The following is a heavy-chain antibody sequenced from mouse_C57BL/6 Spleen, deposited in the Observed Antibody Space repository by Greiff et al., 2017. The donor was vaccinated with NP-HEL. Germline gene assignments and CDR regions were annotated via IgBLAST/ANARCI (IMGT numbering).Heavy chain of an antibody. CDR3: ARAGYYDYDGYFDY. J-gene: IGHJ2*01. D-gene: IGHD2-4*01. V-gene: IGHV1-69*01. CDR2: IDPSDSYT. CDR1: GYTFTSYW. Sequence: QVQLQQSGAELVMPGASVKLSCKASGYTFTSYWMHWVKQRPGQGLEWIGEIDPSDSYTNYNQKFKGKSTLTVDKSSSTAYMQLSSRTSEDSAVYYCARAGYYDYDGYFDYWGQGTTLTVSS.